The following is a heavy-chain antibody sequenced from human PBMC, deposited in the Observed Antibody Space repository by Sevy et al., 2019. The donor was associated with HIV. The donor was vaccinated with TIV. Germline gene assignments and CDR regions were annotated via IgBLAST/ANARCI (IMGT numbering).Heavy chain of an antibody. CDR3: ARVDSDHYLPAAIFRNWFDP. V-gene: IGHV3-11*06. J-gene: IGHJ5*02. Sequence: GESLKISCAASGFTFSDYYMSWIRQAPGKGLEWVSYISSSSSYTNYADSVKGRFTISRDNAKNSLYLQMNSLRAEDTAVYYCARVDSDHYLPAAIFRNWFDPWGQGTLVTVSS. CDR2: ISSSSSYT. D-gene: IGHD2-2*01. CDR1: GFTFSDYY.